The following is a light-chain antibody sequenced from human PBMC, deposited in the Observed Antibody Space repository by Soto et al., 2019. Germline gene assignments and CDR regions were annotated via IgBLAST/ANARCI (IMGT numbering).Light chain of an antibody. J-gene: IGLJ1*01. Sequence: QSVMTQPPSVSAAPGQRVTISCSGSGSDIAGYNYISWYQQLPGKAPKLMIYEVTIRPSGISNRFSGSKSGNTASLTISGLQAEDEADYFCTSFTSTRSLYVFGTGTKVTVL. CDR2: EVT. CDR3: TSFTSTRSLYV. CDR1: GSDIAGYNY. V-gene: IGLV2-14*01.